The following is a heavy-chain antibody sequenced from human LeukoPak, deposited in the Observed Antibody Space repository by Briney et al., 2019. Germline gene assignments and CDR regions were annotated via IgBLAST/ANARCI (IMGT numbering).Heavy chain of an antibody. CDR1: GGSISSGDYY. V-gene: IGHV4-30-4*01. CDR2: IYYSGST. CDR3: ARAPVLLWFGEFVYYFDY. D-gene: IGHD3-10*01. J-gene: IGHJ4*02. Sequence: PSQTLSLTCTVSGGSISSGDYYWSWIRQPPGKGLEWIGYIYYSGSTYCNPFLKSRVTISVDTSKNQFSLKLSSVTAADTAVYYCARAPVLLWFGEFVYYFDYWGQGTLVTVSS.